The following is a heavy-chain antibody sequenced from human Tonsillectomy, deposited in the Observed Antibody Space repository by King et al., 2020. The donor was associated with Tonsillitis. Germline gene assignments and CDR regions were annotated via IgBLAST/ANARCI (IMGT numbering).Heavy chain of an antibody. CDR3: ARSGSYYVDAFDI. V-gene: IGHV3-11*06. Sequence: VQLVESGGGLVKPGGSLRLSCAASGFTFSDHYMSWIRQAPGKGLEWVSYISSRSTYTTHADSVKGRFTISRDNAKNSLYLQMNSLRAEDPAVYYCARSGSYYVDAFDIWGQGTMVTVSS. J-gene: IGHJ3*02. D-gene: IGHD1-26*01. CDR1: GFTFSDHY. CDR2: ISSRSTYT.